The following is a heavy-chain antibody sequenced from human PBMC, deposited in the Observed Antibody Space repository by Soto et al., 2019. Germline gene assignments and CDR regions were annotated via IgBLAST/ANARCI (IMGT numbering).Heavy chain of an antibody. J-gene: IGHJ6*02. CDR3: ARQDGGYYYDTSGYYSSMEV. Sequence: GESLKISCKGSGYSFTNYWIGWVRQMPGKGLEWMGIIYPGDSDTRYSPSFQGQVTISADKSISTAYLQWSSLKASDTAMYYCARQDGGYYYDTSGYYSSMEVWGQGTTVTVSS. V-gene: IGHV5-51*01. CDR1: GYSFTNYW. CDR2: IYPGDSDT. D-gene: IGHD3-22*01.